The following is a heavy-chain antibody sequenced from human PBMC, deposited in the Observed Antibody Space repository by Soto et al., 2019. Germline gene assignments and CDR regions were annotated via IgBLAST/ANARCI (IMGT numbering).Heavy chain of an antibody. D-gene: IGHD6-13*01. J-gene: IGHJ6*02. CDR2: IIPIFGTA. CDR1: GGTFSSYA. V-gene: IGHV1-69*13. Sequence: SVKVSCKASGGTFSSYAISWVRQAPGQGLEWMGGIIPIFGTANYAQKFQGRVTITADESTSTAYMELSSLRSEDTAVYYCARAALVHGDYYSYGMDVWGQGTTVPVSS. CDR3: ARAALVHGDYYSYGMDV.